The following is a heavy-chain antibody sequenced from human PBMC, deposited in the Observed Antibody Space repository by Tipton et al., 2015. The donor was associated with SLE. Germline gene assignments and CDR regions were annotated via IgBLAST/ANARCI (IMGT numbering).Heavy chain of an antibody. CDR3: ARTYYYGSGSSYPLEY. CDR1: GGSISRGGYY. CDR2: IYYSGST. V-gene: IGHV4-31*03. Sequence: TLSLTCTVSGGSISRGGYYWSWIRQHPGKGLEWIGYIYYSGSTYYNPSLKSRVTISVDTSKNQFSLKLSSVTAADTAVYYCARTYYYGSGSSYPLEYWGQGTLVTVSS. D-gene: IGHD3-10*01. J-gene: IGHJ4*02.